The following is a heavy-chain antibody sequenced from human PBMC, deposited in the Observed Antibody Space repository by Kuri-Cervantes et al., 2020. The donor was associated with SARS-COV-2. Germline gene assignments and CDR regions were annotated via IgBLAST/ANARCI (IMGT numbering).Heavy chain of an antibody. J-gene: IGHJ6*03. Sequence: SQTLSLTCAVYGGSFSDYFWSWIRQPPGKGLEWIGEINHSGSTNYNPSLESRVTMSVDTSRNQFSLKLSAVTAADTAVYYCARDMTFDEYGDYFYYYMDVWGKGTTVTVSS. V-gene: IGHV4-34*01. D-gene: IGHD4/OR15-4a*01. CDR3: ARDMTFDEYGDYFYYYMDV. CDR2: INHSGST. CDR1: GGSFSDYF.